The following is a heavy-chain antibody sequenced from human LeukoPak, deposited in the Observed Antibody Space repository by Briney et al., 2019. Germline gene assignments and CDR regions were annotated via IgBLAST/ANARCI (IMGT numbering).Heavy chain of an antibody. V-gene: IGHV3-23*01. CDR1: GFTFSSYA. J-gene: IGHJ4*02. CDR2: ISGSGGSA. Sequence: GGSLRLSCAASGFTFSSYAMSWVRQAPGKGLEWVSAISGSGGSAYYADSVKGRFTISRDNAKNSLYLQMNSLRAEDTAVYYCAAPGGVGATTDFDYWGQGTLVTVSS. CDR3: AAPGGVGATTDFDY. D-gene: IGHD1-26*01.